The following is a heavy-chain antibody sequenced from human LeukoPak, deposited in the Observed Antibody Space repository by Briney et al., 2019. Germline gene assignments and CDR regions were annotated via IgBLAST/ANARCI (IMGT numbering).Heavy chain of an antibody. Sequence: GGSVKISCKTSGGTFSSYAISWVRQAPGQGLEWMGRIIPIFGIANYAQKFQGRVTITADKSTSTAYMELSSLRSEDTAVYYCARGLSTRLLYYFDYWGQGTLVTVSS. D-gene: IGHD2-2*01. CDR2: IIPIFGIA. CDR1: GGTFSSYA. CDR3: ARGLSTRLLYYFDY. J-gene: IGHJ4*02. V-gene: IGHV1-69*04.